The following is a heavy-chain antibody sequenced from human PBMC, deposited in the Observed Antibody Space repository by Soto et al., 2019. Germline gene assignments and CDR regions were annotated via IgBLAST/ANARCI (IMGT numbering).Heavy chain of an antibody. CDR3: ASSGPRGYYYYMGV. J-gene: IGHJ6*03. Sequence: GGSLRLSCAASGFTFSSYWMSWVRQAPGKGLEWVANIKQDGSEKYYVDSVKGRFTISRDNAKNSLYLQMNSLRAEDTAVYYCASSGPRGYYYYMGVWGKGTTVTVSS. V-gene: IGHV3-7*01. CDR1: GFTFSSYW. CDR2: IKQDGSEK.